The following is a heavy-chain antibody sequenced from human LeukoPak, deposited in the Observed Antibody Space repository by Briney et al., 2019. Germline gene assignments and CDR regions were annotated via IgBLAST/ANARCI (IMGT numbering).Heavy chain of an antibody. J-gene: IGHJ5*02. D-gene: IGHD1-1*01. V-gene: IGHV3-7*01. CDR3: ARDSATGGP. Sequence: GGSLRLSCAASGFTFRNYWMSWVRQAPGKGLEWVAHIKPDGSEKNYVDSVKGRFTLFRDDAKNSVYLQMNSLRVEDTAVYYCARDSATGGPWGQGTPVIVSS. CDR1: GFTFRNYW. CDR2: IKPDGSEK.